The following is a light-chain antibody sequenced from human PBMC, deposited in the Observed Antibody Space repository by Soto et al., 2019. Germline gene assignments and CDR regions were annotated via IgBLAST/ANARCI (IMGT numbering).Light chain of an antibody. Sequence: EIVLTQSPGTLSLSPGERATLSFRASQSISVTYLAWYQQKPGQAPRLLTYDISKRATGIPARFSGSGSATDFTLTISSLEPEDFAVYYCQHRSSWPITFGQGTRLEIK. CDR3: QHRSSWPIT. CDR1: QSISVTY. V-gene: IGKV3-11*01. CDR2: DIS. J-gene: IGKJ5*01.